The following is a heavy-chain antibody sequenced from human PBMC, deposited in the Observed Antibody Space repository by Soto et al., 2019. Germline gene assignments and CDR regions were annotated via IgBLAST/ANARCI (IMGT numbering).Heavy chain of an antibody. CDR1: GFTLTNYF. CDR2: INNRGSAI. Sequence: QVQLVASGGGLVKPGGSLRLSCTASGFTLTNYFVSWIRQAPGKGLEWIAYINNRGSAIYYTDSVKGRFTISRDNAKNSLFLQMDSLRAEDTAVYYCASQLWSHDAFDVWGRGTMVNVSS. CDR3: ASQLWSHDAFDV. D-gene: IGHD1-1*01. J-gene: IGHJ3*01. V-gene: IGHV3-11*01.